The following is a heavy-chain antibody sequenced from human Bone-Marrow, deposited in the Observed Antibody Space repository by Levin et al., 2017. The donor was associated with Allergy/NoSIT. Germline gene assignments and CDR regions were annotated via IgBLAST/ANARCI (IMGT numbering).Heavy chain of an antibody. CDR1: GLTFSSNG. V-gene: IGHV3-66*01. Sequence: GGSLRLSCAASGLTFSSNGMTWVRQAPGKGLESVALMYSADNTYYADSVKGRFTISRDNSRNTLYLQMNSLRAEDKAVYYCSRVGYKDAFDIWGQGTMVTVSS. CDR3: SRVGYKDAFDI. J-gene: IGHJ3*02. D-gene: IGHD2-2*02. CDR2: MYSADNT.